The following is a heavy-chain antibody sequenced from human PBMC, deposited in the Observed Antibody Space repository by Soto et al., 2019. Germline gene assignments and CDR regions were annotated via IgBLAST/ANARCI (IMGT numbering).Heavy chain of an antibody. J-gene: IGHJ4*02. V-gene: IGHV1-69*12. CDR1: VGTFSSYA. CDR2: IIPIFGTA. Sequence: QVQLVQSGAEVKKPGSSVKVSCKASVGTFSSYAISWVRQAPGQGLEWMGGIIPIFGTANYAQKFQGRVTITADESRSTAYMELSGLRSEDTAVYYCARAHDYYDSSGYFDCWGQGTLVTVSS. CDR3: ARAHDYYDSSGYFDC. D-gene: IGHD3-22*01.